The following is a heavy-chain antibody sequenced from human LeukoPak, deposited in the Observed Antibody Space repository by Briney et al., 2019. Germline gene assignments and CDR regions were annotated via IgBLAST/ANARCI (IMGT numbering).Heavy chain of an antibody. CDR2: IYYSGST. J-gene: IGHJ2*01. CDR1: GGSISSYY. Sequence: NASETLSLTCTVSGGSISSYYWSWIRQPPGKGLEWIGYIYYSGSTNYNPSLKSRVTISVDTSKNQFSLKLSSVTAADTAVYYCARWSAAARYFDLWGRGTLVTVSS. CDR3: ARWSAAARYFDL. V-gene: IGHV4-59*08. D-gene: IGHD2-2*01.